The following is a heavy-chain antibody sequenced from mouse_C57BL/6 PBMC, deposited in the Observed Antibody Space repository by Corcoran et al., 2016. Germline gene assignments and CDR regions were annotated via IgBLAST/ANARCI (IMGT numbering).Heavy chain of an antibody. CDR1: GYSITSGFS. Sequence: DVQLKESGTGLVTPSQSLSLTCSVTGYSITSGFSWNWLRQFPGYKLEWMGYISYDGSNNYNPSLKNRSSTTSDTSKNQFFLKLNSVTTEDTATYYCAREGGSSGLVAYWGQGTLVTVSA. D-gene: IGHD3-2*02. V-gene: IGHV3-6*01. J-gene: IGHJ3*01. CDR3: AREGGSSGLVAY. CDR2: ISYDGSN.